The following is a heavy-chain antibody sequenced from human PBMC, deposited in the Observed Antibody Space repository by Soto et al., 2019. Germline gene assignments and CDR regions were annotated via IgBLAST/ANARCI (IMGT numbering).Heavy chain of an antibody. Sequence: EVQLLESGGGLVQHGGSLRLSCAASGLTCRNFAMSWVRQAPGKGLDWVSAISVSGGSTYYADSVKDRFTMSRGNSENSVYLQMNSLRAEDAAGYYCARGGGYNYFDYWGQGTLVTVSS. CDR3: ARGGGYNYFDY. V-gene: IGHV3-23*01. CDR1: GLTCRNFA. J-gene: IGHJ4*02. D-gene: IGHD5-18*01. CDR2: ISVSGGST.